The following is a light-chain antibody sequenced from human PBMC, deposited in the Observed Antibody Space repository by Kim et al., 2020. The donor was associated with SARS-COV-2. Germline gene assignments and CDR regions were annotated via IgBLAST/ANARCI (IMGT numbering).Light chain of an antibody. CDR1: QSLLYSDGDIY. Sequence: PDSISCGSSQSLLYSDGDIYLNWFHQRPGQSPRRLMYKVCNRDSGVPDRFSGSGSVTDFTLQISRVGAENVVVYYCMQGTPLPFTFGPGTKVDIK. V-gene: IGKV2-30*01. CDR2: KVC. CDR3: MQGTPLPFT. J-gene: IGKJ3*01.